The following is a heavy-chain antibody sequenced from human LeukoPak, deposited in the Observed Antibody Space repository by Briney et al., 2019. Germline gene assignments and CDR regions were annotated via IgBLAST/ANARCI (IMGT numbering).Heavy chain of an antibody. CDR1: GFTFSSYA. Sequence: GGSLRLSCAASGFTFSSYAMHWVRQAPGKGLEWVAVISYDGSNKYYADSVKGRFTISRDNSKNTLYLQMNSLRAEGTAVYYCARGYDGFQAFDIWGQGTMVTVSS. J-gene: IGHJ3*02. D-gene: IGHD5-18*01. CDR2: ISYDGSNK. CDR3: ARGYDGFQAFDI. V-gene: IGHV3-30*04.